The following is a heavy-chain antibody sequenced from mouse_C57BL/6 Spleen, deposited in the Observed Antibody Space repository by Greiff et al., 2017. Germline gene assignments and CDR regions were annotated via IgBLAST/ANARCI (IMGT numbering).Heavy chain of an antibody. CDR2: IFPGSGNT. V-gene: IGHV1-9*01. Sequence: QVQLQQSGAELMKPGASVKLSCKATGYTFTGYGIDWLKQRTGHGLEWIGEIFPGSGNTDYNEKFKGKATITADTSSNTAYMQLSSLTAEDSAIYYCAREGSQAGFAYWGQGTLVTVSA. CDR1: GYTFTGYG. J-gene: IGHJ3*01. D-gene: IGHD3-2*02. CDR3: AREGSQAGFAY.